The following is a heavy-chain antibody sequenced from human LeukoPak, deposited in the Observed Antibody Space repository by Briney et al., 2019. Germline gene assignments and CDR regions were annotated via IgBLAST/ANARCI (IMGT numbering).Heavy chain of an antibody. CDR3: ARSPRLGRYGYGPCDLPVSYFDY. CDR2: IYTSGRT. CDR1: LGSTTSGSYN. J-gene: IGHJ4*02. V-gene: IGHV4-61*02. Sequence: SQTLSLTRTLSLGSTTSGSYNWSWIWPTAGKGLGYIVRIYTSGRTSYTTSPTRRVTPYVDTSKNQSSLKLISVTAADTAVDYWARSPRLGRYGYGPCDLPVSYFDYWGQGTLVTVAS. D-gene: IGHD5-18*01.